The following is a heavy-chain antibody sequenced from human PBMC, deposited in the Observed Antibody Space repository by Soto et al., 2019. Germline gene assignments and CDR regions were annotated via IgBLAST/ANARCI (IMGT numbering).Heavy chain of an antibody. CDR1: GASVSGGTYY. CDR3: ARRAHGYPTNWFDP. V-gene: IGHV4-39*01. D-gene: IGHD3-22*01. J-gene: IGHJ5*02. CDR2: IHYSGIT. Sequence: QLQLQESGPGLVKPSETLSLACSVSGASVSGGTYYWGWIRQPPGKGLEWVGSIHYSGITHYNPSLKSRAPVSIDTSLNQFSLKLTSVTAADTAVYYCARRAHGYPTNWFDPWGQGTLVIVSS.